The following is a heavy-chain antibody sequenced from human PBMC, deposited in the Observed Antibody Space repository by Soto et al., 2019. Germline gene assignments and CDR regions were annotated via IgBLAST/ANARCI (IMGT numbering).Heavy chain of an antibody. CDR3: AKDKVVTTPALYFDY. D-gene: IGHD2-21*02. CDR2: ISGSGGST. V-gene: IGHV3-23*01. Sequence: GGSLRLSCAASGFTFSSYAMSWVRQAPGKGLKWVSAISGSGGSTYYADSVKGRFTISRVNSKNTLYQEMNSLRAEDTAVFYCAKDKVVTTPALYFDYWGQGTLVTASS. CDR1: GFTFSSYA. J-gene: IGHJ4*02.